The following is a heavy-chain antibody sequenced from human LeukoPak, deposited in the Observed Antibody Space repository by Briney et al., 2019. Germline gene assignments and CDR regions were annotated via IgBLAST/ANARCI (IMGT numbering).Heavy chain of an antibody. CDR3: AAAYGSGNYCAF. CDR2: VNHSGST. V-gene: IGHV4-34*01. CDR1: GWSISGYY. Sequence: SETLSLTCAVYGWSISGYYCNWIRQPPGKGLEWIGEVNHSGSTVYNASIKSRVTISVDSSKSQFSLNLTSVAAADTAVYYCAAAYGSGNYCAFWGQGTLVAVSS. D-gene: IGHD3-10*01. J-gene: IGHJ4*02.